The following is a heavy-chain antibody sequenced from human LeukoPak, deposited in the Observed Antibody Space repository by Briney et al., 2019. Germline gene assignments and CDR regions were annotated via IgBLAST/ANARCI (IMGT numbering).Heavy chain of an antibody. J-gene: IGHJ3*02. CDR1: GYTLSAYY. Sequence: LGASVKVSCRASGYTLSAYYMHWVRQAPGQGPEWMGWINPNSGGTNYAQKFQGRVTMTRDTSISTVYMELSRLRSDDTAVYYCAEGAFDIWGQGTMVTVSS. V-gene: IGHV1-2*03. CDR2: INPNSGGT. CDR3: AEGAFDI.